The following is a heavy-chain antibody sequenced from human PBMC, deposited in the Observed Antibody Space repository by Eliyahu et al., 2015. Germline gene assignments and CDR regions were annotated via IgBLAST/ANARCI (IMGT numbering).Heavy chain of an antibody. D-gene: IGHD2-21*02. J-gene: IGHJ4*02. CDR3: AKSNCGGDCYSGVRENFIDY. CDR1: GFTFXXYT. V-gene: IGHV3-43*01. CDR2: ISWDGGST. Sequence: CAASGFTFXXYTXXWVRQAPGKGLXWXSLISWDGGSTYXADSVKGRFTISRDNSKNSLYLQMNSLRTEDTALYYCAKSNCGGDCYSGVRENFIDYWGQGTLVTVSS.